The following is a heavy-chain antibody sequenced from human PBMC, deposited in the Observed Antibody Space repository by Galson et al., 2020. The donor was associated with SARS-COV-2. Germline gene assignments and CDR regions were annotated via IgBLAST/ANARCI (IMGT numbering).Heavy chain of an antibody. Sequence: GESLKISCAASGFTFSNYSMNWVRQAPGKGLEWVSYISSSSSSIHYADSVKGRFTTSRDNTKNSRYLQMNSLRDEDTAVYYCARERVNTDRYYGMDVWCQGTTVTVS. CDR3: ARERVNTDRYYGMDV. D-gene: IGHD5-18*01. J-gene: IGHJ6*02. V-gene: IGHV3-48*02. CDR1: GFTFSNYS. CDR2: ISSSSSSI.